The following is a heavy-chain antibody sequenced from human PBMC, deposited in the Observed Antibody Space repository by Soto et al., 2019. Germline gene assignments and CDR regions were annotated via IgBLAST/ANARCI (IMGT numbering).Heavy chain of an antibody. CDR3: ASHYDSSGYYYRGLDY. Sequence: QVQLVQSGAEVKKPGSSVKVSCKASGGTFSSYAISWVRQAPGQGLEWMGGIIPIFGTAAYEQKFQGRFTITADESTSTGNMELSSLRSEDTAVYYCASHYDSSGYYYRGLDYWGQGTLVTVSS. V-gene: IGHV1-69*12. D-gene: IGHD3-22*01. J-gene: IGHJ4*02. CDR1: GGTFSSYA. CDR2: IIPIFGTA.